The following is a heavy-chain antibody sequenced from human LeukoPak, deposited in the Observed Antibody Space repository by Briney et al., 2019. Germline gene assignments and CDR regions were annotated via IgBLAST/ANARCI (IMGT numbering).Heavy chain of an antibody. J-gene: IGHJ3*02. CDR2: INIDGSST. CDR1: GFTFISYW. V-gene: IGHV3-74*01. Sequence: PGGSLRLSCAASGFTFISYWMHWVRQAPGKGLVWVSRINIDGSSTRYADSVKGRFTISRDNAKNTLYLQMNSLRAEDTAVYYCARDLISSSWYGRFQGAFDIWGQGTMVTVSS. CDR3: ARDLISSSWYGRFQGAFDI. D-gene: IGHD6-13*01.